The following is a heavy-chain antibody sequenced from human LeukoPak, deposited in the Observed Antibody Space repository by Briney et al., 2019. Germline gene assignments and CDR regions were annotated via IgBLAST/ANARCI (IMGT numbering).Heavy chain of an antibody. Sequence: ASVKVSCKASGYTFTSYGISWVRQAPGQGLEWMGYIITYNGNTNYAQKLQGRVTMTTDTSTSTAYMELSRLRSDDTAVYYCARSPRGGDYAGYWGQGTLVTVSS. V-gene: IGHV1-18*01. CDR2: IITYNGNT. CDR3: ARSPRGGDYAGY. CDR1: GYTFTSYG. J-gene: IGHJ4*02. D-gene: IGHD4-17*01.